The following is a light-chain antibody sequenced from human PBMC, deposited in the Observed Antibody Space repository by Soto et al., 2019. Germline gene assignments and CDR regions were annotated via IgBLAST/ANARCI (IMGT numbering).Light chain of an antibody. CDR3: SSYAGTSHYV. CDR2: DVT. Sequence: QSALTQPASVSASPGQSITISCTGSDSDVGSYDLVSWYQQHPDKAPKLLIYDVTKRPSGVSNRFSGSKSDNTASLTISGLQAEDEADYYCSSYAGTSHYVFGTGTQLTVL. J-gene: IGLJ1*01. CDR1: DSDVGSYDL. V-gene: IGLV2-23*02.